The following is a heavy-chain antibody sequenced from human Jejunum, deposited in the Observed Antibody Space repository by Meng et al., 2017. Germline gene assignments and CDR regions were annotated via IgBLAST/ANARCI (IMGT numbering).Heavy chain of an antibody. Sequence: QVQLVQSGAEVQKPGASVKGSCKASGYTVTSYALHWVRQAPGQRLEWMGWINTDNGKTKYSQKFQGRVTITWDTSASTVHMELHSLTSEDTAVYYCARVYCSGGSCYEPNWFDPWGQGTLVTVSS. CDR3: ARVYCSGGSCYEPNWFDP. CDR2: INTDNGKT. D-gene: IGHD2-15*01. CDR1: GYTVTSYA. J-gene: IGHJ5*02. V-gene: IGHV1-3*04.